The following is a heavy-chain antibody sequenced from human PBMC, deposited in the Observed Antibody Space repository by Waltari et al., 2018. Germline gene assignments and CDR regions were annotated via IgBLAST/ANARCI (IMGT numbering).Heavy chain of an antibody. CDR1: GGSISSSSYY. CDR3: ARWGLEQLGFDY. Sequence: QLQLQESGPGLVKPSETLSLTCTVSGGSISSSSYYWGWLRQPPGKGLEWIGSIYYSGSTYYNPSLKSRVTISVDTSKNQFSLKLSSVTAADTAVYYCARWGLEQLGFDYWGQGTLVTVSS. J-gene: IGHJ4*02. V-gene: IGHV4-39*01. CDR2: IYYSGST. D-gene: IGHD6-6*01.